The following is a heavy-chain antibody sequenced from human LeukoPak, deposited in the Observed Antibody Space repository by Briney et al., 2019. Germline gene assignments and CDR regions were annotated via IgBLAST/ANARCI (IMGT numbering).Heavy chain of an antibody. CDR3: ARHGGFGDYNWFDP. CDR2: IYYSGST. CDR1: GGSISSSSYY. Sequence: PSGTLSLTCTVSGGSISSSSYYWGWIRQPPGKGLEWIGSIYYSGSTYYNPSLKSRVTISVDTSKNQFSLKLSSVTAADTAVYYCARHGGFGDYNWFDPWGQGTLVTVSS. J-gene: IGHJ5*02. D-gene: IGHD4-17*01. V-gene: IGHV4-39*01.